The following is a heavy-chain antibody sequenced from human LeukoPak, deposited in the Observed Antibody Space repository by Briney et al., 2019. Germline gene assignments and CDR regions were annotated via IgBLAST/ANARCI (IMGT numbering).Heavy chain of an antibody. CDR3: ASRTYYYDSSGFQSNWFDP. J-gene: IGHJ5*02. Sequence: SENLSLTCAVYGGSFSGYYWSWIRQPPGKGLEWIGEINHSGSTNYNPSLKSRVTISVDTSKNQFSLKLSSVTAADTAVYYCASRTYYYDSSGFQSNWFDPWGQGTLVTVSS. CDR1: GGSFSGYY. D-gene: IGHD3-22*01. CDR2: INHSGST. V-gene: IGHV4-34*01.